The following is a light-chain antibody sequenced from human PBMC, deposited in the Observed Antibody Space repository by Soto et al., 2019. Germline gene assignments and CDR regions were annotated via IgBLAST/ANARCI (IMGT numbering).Light chain of an antibody. CDR2: EAS. CDR3: QQYNSYSGT. J-gene: IGKJ1*01. V-gene: IGKV1-5*03. Sequence: DIQMTQSPSTLSASVGDSVTITCRASQMIYTWLAWYQQRPGKAPKLLIYEASSLDVGVPSRFSGSGSGTEFTLTISSLQPDDFATYYCQQYNSYSGTFGQGTKVDI. CDR1: QMIYTW.